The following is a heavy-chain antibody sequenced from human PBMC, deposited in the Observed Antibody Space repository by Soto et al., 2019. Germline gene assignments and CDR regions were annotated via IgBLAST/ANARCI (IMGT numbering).Heavy chain of an antibody. Sequence: EVQLVESGGGLIQPGGSLRLSCAASGFILSNYGMTWLRQAPGKGLEWVSYISRSRGIYYADSVKGRFSISRDDAKNSLYLQMNSLRAEDTAVYYCGRGSCSGSSCYGADFWGQGTLVTVSS. D-gene: IGHD2-15*01. V-gene: IGHV3-48*01. CDR1: GFILSNYG. J-gene: IGHJ4*02. CDR2: ISRSRGI. CDR3: GRGSCSGSSCYGADF.